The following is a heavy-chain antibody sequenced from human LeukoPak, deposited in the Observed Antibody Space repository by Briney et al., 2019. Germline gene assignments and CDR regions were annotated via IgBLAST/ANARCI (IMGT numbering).Heavy chain of an antibody. D-gene: IGHD3-10*01. Sequence: PGGSLRLSCAASGFTFSSYSMNWVRQAPGKGLEWVSSISSSSSYIYYADSVKGRFTISRDNAKNSLYLQMNSLRAEDTAVYYCARRGLRSQSGKPYYGSDVWGQGTTVTVSS. J-gene: IGHJ6*02. CDR2: ISSSSSYI. V-gene: IGHV3-21*01. CDR3: ARRGLRSQSGKPYYGSDV. CDR1: GFTFSSYS.